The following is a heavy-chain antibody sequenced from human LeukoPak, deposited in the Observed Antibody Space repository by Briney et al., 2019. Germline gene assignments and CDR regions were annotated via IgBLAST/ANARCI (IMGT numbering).Heavy chain of an antibody. CDR1: GGTFSTNT. V-gene: IGHV1-69*08. CDR2: FIPVLRTA. J-gene: IGHJ4*02. D-gene: IGHD2-15*01. CDR3: ARGKGFVGHFDS. Sequence: ASVKVSCKASGGTFSTNTISWVRQVPGKGPEWMGRFIPVLRTAEYTERFQGRVTITADKSTNTAYMELTSLKSEDTAVYYCARGKGFVGHFDSWGQGTLVTVSS.